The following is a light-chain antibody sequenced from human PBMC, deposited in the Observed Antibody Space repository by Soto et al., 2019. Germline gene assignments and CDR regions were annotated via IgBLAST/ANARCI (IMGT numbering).Light chain of an antibody. V-gene: IGLV1-47*01. CDR3: ATWDDRLSGVV. Sequence: QSVLTQSPSASGTPGQRVTISCSGINSNIGSNYVHWYQQFPGTAPKVLIYRNSQRPSGVPDRFSGSKSGISASLAISGLRSEDEADYLCATWDDRLSGVVFGGGTKLTVL. J-gene: IGLJ2*01. CDR2: RNS. CDR1: NSNIGSNY.